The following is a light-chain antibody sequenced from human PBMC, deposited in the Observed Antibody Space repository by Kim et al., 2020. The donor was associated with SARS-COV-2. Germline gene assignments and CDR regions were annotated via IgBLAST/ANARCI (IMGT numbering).Light chain of an antibody. CDR2: TNS. J-gene: IGLJ2*01. CDR1: RSNIGDNT. V-gene: IGLV1-44*01. Sequence: QSVLTQPPSASGTPGQRVIISCSGSRSNIGDNTVNWYQQVPGTAPKLLIYTNSQRPSGVPDRFSGSKSGTSASLAISGLQSEDEADYYCAAWDDSLNGPLFGGGTQLTVL. CDR3: AAWDDSLNGPL.